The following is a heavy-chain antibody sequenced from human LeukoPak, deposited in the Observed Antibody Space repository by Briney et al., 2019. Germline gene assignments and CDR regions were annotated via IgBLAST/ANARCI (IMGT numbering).Heavy chain of an antibody. CDR1: GGSIISGDYY. Sequence: SETLSLTCSVSGGSIISGDYYWTWIRQTPGKGLEWIGYIYYSGSTYYNPSLKSRVTISVEVDTSKNQFSLKLSSVTAADTAVYYCAREVIAGGYFDYWGQGTLVTVSS. D-gene: IGHD2-21*01. CDR2: IYYSGST. CDR3: AREVIAGGYFDY. V-gene: IGHV4-30-4*01. J-gene: IGHJ4*02.